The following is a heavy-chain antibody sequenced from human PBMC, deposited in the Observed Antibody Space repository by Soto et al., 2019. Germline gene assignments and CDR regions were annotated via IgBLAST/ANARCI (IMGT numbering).Heavy chain of an antibody. CDR3: ARDSIAAAAHYGMDV. V-gene: IGHV4-39*01. Sequence: SETLSLTCTVSGGSISSSSYYWGWIRQPPGKGLEWIGSIYYSGSTYYNPSLKSRATISVDTSKNQFSLKLSSVTAADTAVYYCARDSIAAAAHYGMDVWGQGTTVTVSS. CDR1: GGSISSSSYY. CDR2: IYYSGST. D-gene: IGHD6-13*01. J-gene: IGHJ6*02.